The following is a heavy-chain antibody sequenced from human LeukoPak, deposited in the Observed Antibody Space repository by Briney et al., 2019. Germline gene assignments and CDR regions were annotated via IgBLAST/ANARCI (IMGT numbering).Heavy chain of an antibody. V-gene: IGHV3-74*01. J-gene: IGHJ4*02. CDR1: GFTFSNYW. CDR3: VRGCSDTCYRFDY. D-gene: IGHD2-15*01. Sequence: GGSLRLSCAASGFTFSNYWMHWVRQAPGKGLVWVSRMNSDGSSTSYADSVKGRFTISRDISTNTLYLQMNSLRAEDTAIYYCVRGCSDTCYRFDYWGQGTLVTVSS. CDR2: MNSDGSST.